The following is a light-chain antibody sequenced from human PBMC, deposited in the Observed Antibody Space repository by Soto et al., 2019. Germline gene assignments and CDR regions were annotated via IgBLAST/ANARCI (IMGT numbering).Light chain of an antibody. CDR2: KVS. J-gene: IGKJ1*01. Sequence: EVVMTQSPLSLPVTLGQPASISCRSSQSLVSSDGNTYLTWFQQRPGQSPRCLLYKVSNRDSGVPDRFSGSGSGTDFTLKISRVEAEDVGVYYCMQGTHWPLTFGQGTKVEIK. CDR1: QSLVSSDGNTY. V-gene: IGKV2-30*01. CDR3: MQGTHWPLT.